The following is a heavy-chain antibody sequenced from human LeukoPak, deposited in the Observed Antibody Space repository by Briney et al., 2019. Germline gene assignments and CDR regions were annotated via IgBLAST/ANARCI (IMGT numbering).Heavy chain of an antibody. CDR2: ISSSSSYI. Sequence: GGSLRLSCAASGFTFSSYSINWVRQAPGKGLEWVSSISSSSSYIYYADSVKGRFTISRDNAKNSLYLQMNSLRAEDTAVYYCARDLGIRAFDIWGQGTMVTVSS. V-gene: IGHV3-21*01. CDR1: GFTFSSYS. J-gene: IGHJ3*02. CDR3: ARDLGIRAFDI. D-gene: IGHD7-27*01.